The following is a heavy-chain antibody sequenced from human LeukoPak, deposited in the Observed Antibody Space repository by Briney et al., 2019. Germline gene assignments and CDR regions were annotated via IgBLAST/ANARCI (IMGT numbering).Heavy chain of an antibody. CDR2: IKSKTDGGTT. D-gene: IGHD3-16*02. V-gene: IGHV3-15*01. CDR3: TPELSSDAFDI. CDR1: GFTFSNAW. Sequence: PGGSLRLSCAASGFTFSNAWMSWVRQAPGKGLEWVGRIKSKTDGGTTDYAAPVKGRFTISRDDSKNTLYLQMNSLKTEDTAVYYCTPELSSDAFDIWGQGTMVTVSS. J-gene: IGHJ3*02.